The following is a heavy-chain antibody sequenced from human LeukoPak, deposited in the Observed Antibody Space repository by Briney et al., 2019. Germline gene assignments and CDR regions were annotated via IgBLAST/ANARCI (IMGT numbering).Heavy chain of an antibody. CDR2: IYYSGST. CDR1: GGSISSSSYY. D-gene: IGHD6-13*01. CDR3: ARVGSSSYWPVYYFDY. J-gene: IGHJ4*02. V-gene: IGHV4-39*07. Sequence: SETLSLTCTVSGGSISSSSYYWGWIRQPPGKGLEWIGSIYYSGSTYYNPSLKSRVTISVDTSKNQFSLRLSSVTAADTAVYYCARVGSSSYWPVYYFDYWGQGTLVTVSS.